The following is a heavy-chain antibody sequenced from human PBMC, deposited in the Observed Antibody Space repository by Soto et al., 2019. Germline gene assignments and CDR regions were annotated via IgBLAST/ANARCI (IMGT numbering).Heavy chain of an antibody. D-gene: IGHD2-15*01. J-gene: IGHJ5*02. Sequence: HPGGSLRLSCAASGFTFSSYWMSWVRQAPGKGLEWVANIKQDGSEKYYVDSVKGRFTISRYNAKNSLYLQMNSLRAEDTAVYYCARDLSGAGYCSGGSCYRNDYVYSTVGPKWFDPWGQGTLVTVSS. CDR1: GFTFSSYW. CDR2: IKQDGSEK. CDR3: ARDLSGAGYCSGGSCYRNDYVYSTVGPKWFDP. V-gene: IGHV3-7*01.